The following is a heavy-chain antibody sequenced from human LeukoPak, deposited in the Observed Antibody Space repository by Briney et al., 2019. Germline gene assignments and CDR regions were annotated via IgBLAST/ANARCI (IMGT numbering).Heavy chain of an antibody. CDR3: ARPYYYDSRIDP. V-gene: IGHV4-30-4*01. D-gene: IGHD3-22*01. J-gene: IGHJ5*02. Sequence: PSQTLSLTCTVSGGSISSGDYYWSWIRQPPGKGLEWTGYMYYSGSTYYNPSLKSRVTISVDTSKNQFSLKPSSVTAADTAVYYCARPYYYDSRIDPWGQGTLVTVSS. CDR1: GGSISSGDYY. CDR2: MYYSGST.